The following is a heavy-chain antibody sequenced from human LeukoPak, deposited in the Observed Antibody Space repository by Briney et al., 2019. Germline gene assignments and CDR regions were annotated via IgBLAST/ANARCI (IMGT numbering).Heavy chain of an antibody. CDR2: IWYDGSNK. CDR3: ARDPTSGSFRNWFDP. D-gene: IGHD3-10*01. J-gene: IGHJ5*02. Sequence: GRSLRLSCAASGFTFSSYGMHWVRQAPGKGLEWVAVIWYDGSNKHYADSVMGRFTISRDNSNNTLFLQMDSLRAEDTAVYYCARDPTSGSFRNWFDPWGQGTLVTVSS. CDR1: GFTFSSYG. V-gene: IGHV3-33*01.